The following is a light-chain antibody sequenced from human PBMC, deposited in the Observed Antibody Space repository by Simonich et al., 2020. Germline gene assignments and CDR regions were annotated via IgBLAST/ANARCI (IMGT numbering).Light chain of an antibody. V-gene: IGLV3-19*01. J-gene: IGLJ2*01. Sequence: SSELTQDTAVSVALGQTVRITCQGDSLRSYYASWYQQKPGQAPVLVIYGKNNRPPGIPDRFSGSSSVNTASLTITGAQAEDESDYYCNSRDSSGNHLVFGGGTKLTVL. CDR3: NSRDSSGNHLV. CDR1: SLRSYY. CDR2: GKN.